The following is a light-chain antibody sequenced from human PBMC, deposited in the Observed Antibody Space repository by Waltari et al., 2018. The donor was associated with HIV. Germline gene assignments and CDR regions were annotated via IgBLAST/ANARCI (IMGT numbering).Light chain of an antibody. Sequence: QSALTQPASVSGSPGQSITISCSGTSSDVGYYELVSWYQHHPDRAPKLIISDRFSGSKSGNTASLTISGLQSDDETDYYCCSYAGNTTWVFGGGTKLTVL. CDR1: SSDVGYYEL. CDR3: CSYAGNTTWV. V-gene: IGLV2-23*01. J-gene: IGLJ3*02.